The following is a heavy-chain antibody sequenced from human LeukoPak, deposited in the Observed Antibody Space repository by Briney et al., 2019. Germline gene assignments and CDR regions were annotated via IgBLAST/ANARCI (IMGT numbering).Heavy chain of an antibody. CDR3: ARGYYDFWSRYLDY. Sequence: PGGSLRLSCAASGFTFSSYRMHWVRQAPGKWLVWVSRINSDGSSTSYADSVKGRFTISRDNAKNTLYLQMNSLRAEDTAVYYCARGYYDFWSRYLDYWGQGTLVTVSS. CDR1: GFTFSSYR. CDR2: INSDGSST. V-gene: IGHV3-74*01. J-gene: IGHJ4*02. D-gene: IGHD3-3*01.